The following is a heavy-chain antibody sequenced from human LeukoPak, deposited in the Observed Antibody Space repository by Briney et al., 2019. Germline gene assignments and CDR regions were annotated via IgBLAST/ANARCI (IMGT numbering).Heavy chain of an antibody. Sequence: SDPLSLTCTVCGRSLNYYYWSWIRQPPGKGLEWFAYIYYSGNTNYNPSLKSRVTISVDTSKKQFPLSLSSVTVADTAVYYCARGGWVHAFDIWGQGTMVTVSS. CDR1: GRSLNYYY. D-gene: IGHD6-19*01. CDR2: IYYSGNT. V-gene: IGHV4-59*07. CDR3: ARGGWVHAFDI. J-gene: IGHJ3*02.